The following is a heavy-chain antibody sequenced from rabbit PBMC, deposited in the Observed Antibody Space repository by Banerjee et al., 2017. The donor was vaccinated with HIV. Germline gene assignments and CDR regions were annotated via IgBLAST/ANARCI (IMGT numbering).Heavy chain of an antibody. CDR1: GFSFSSTYY. V-gene: IGHV1S40*01. J-gene: IGHJ4*01. CDR3: ARSYADYATYVYGGYFNL. Sequence: QSLEESGGDLVKPGASLTLTCTASGFSFSSTYYMCWVRQAPGKGLQWIACIYANSSGSTYYASWAKGRFTISKTSSTTVTLQMTSLTAADTATYFCARSYADYATYVYGGYFNLWGPGDPGHRL. D-gene: IGHD4-2*01. CDR2: IYANSSGST.